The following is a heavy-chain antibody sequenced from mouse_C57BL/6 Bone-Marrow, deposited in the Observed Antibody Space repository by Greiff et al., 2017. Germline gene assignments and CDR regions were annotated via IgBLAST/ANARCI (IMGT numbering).Heavy chain of an antibody. V-gene: IGHV1-53*01. CDR1: GYTFTSYW. CDR3: ARSDYYGSSPYYFDY. Sequence: QVQLQQSGTELVKPGASVKLSCKASGYTFTSYWMHWVKQRPGQGLEWIGNINPSNGGTNYNEKFKSKATLTVDKSSSTAYMQLSSLTSEDSAVYYCARSDYYGSSPYYFDYWGQGTTLTVSS. J-gene: IGHJ2*01. CDR2: INPSNGGT. D-gene: IGHD1-1*01.